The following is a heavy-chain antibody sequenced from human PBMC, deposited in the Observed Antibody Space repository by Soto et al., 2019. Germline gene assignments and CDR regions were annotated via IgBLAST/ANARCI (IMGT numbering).Heavy chain of an antibody. V-gene: IGHV3-23*01. CDR1: GFNFSNYD. D-gene: IGHD6-13*01. CDR3: ARILPASGTDS. Sequence: EVQLLESGGDLVQPGGSLRLSCAASGFNFSNYDMTWVRQVPGQGLEWVSSVTASGGSTCDADSAKGRFTISRDNSKNSLYLQMNSLRAEDTALYFCARILPASGTDSWGQGTMVTVSS. CDR2: VTASGGST. J-gene: IGHJ5*01.